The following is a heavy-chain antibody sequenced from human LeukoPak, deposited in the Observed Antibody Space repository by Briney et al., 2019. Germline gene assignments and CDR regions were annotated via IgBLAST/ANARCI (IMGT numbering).Heavy chain of an antibody. V-gene: IGHV3-30*02. D-gene: IGHD3-16*01. CDR3: AKVRVLRLGVPPPDY. CDR2: IRYDGSNK. CDR1: GFIFSSFG. Sequence: GGSLRLSCAASGFIFSSFGMHWVRQAPGKGLEWVAFIRYDGSNKYYADSVKGRFTISRDNSKNTLYLQMNSLRTEDTAVYYCAKVRVLRLGVPPPDYWGQGTLVTVSS. J-gene: IGHJ4*02.